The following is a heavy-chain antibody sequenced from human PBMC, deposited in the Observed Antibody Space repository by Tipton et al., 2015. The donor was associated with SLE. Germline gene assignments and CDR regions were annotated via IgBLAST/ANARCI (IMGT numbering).Heavy chain of an antibody. J-gene: IGHJ4*02. Sequence: SLRLSCAASGFTFSSYWMHWVRQVPGKGLVWVSRISNDGKSTSYADSVKGRFTVSRDNAKNTLYLQMDGLRVEDTAFYHCARLSLKGGRDYWGQGTLVTVSS. CDR1: GFTFSSYW. V-gene: IGHV3-74*01. CDR3: ARLSLKGGRDY. D-gene: IGHD2-15*01. CDR2: ISNDGKST.